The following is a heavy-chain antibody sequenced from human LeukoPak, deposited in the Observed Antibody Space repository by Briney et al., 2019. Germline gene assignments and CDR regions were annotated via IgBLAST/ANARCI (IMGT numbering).Heavy chain of an antibody. CDR3: AKYLGY. CDR2: ISASGGDT. D-gene: IGHD7-27*01. Sequence: PGGSLRLSCAASGLTFSTFPMTWVRQAPGKGLEWVSAISASGGDTYYADSVKGRFTISRDNSKNTLYLQMNSLRADDTAVYYCAKYLGYWGKGTLVTVSS. CDR1: GLTFSTFP. V-gene: IGHV3-23*01. J-gene: IGHJ4*02.